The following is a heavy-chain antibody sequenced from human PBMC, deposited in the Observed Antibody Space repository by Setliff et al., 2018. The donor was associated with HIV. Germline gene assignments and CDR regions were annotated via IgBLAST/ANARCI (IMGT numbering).Heavy chain of an antibody. V-gene: IGHV4-59*11. J-gene: IGHJ6*03. CDR3: ARGSGYDSYYYYYMDV. CDR2: FYYTGST. D-gene: IGHD5-12*01. CDR1: GGSMSSHY. Sequence: SETLSLTCTVSGGSMSSHYWSWIRQPPGKGLEWIGYFYYTGSTNYNPSLKSRVTISVDTSKTQFSLKLSSVTAADTAVYYCARGSGYDSYYYYYMDVWGKGTTVTVSS.